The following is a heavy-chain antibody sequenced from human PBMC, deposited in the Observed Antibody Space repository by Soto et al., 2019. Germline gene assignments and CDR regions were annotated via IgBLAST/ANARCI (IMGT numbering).Heavy chain of an antibody. CDR3: ARGSIFGVVLNAFDI. V-gene: IGHV4-31*11. Sequence: QVQLQESGPGLVKPPQTLSLTCAVSGGSISGNGYYWNWIRQHPGKGLEWIGYISYSGRTFYSPSLKSRVTTSLDTSKNQFSLKLSSVTAADTAIYYCARGSIFGVVLNAFDIWGQGTMVAVSS. CDR2: ISYSGRT. D-gene: IGHD3-3*01. CDR1: GGSISGNGYY. J-gene: IGHJ3*02.